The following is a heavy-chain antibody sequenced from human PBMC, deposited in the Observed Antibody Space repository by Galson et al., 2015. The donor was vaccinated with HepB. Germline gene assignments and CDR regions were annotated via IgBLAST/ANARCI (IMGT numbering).Heavy chain of an antibody. J-gene: IGHJ4*02. CDR3: ATDSMANGDYLVDS. Sequence: SVKVSCKVSGHILTDLSIHWVRQAPGKGLEWMGYFDPDDDETLYAQKFQGRVTLTEDISTDTAYMELSSLKSEDTAIYYCATDSMANGDYLVDSWGQGTPVSVSS. D-gene: IGHD4-17*01. CDR1: GHILTDLS. CDR2: FDPDDDET. V-gene: IGHV1-24*01.